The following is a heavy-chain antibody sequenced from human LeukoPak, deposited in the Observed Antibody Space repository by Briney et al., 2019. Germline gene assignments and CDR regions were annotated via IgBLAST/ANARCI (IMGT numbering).Heavy chain of an antibody. CDR2: INHNGNVN. D-gene: IGHD3-16*01. J-gene: IGHJ6*02. Sequence: GGSLRLSCAASGFTFSSYWMNWARQAPGKGLEWVASINHNGNVNYYVDSVKGRFTVSRDNAKDSLYLQMSNLRAEDTAVYFCARGGGLDVWGQGATVTVSS. CDR1: GFTFSSYW. CDR3: ARGGGLDV. V-gene: IGHV3-7*03.